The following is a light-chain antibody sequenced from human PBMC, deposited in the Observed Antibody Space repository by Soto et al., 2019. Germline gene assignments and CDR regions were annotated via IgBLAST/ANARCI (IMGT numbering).Light chain of an antibody. V-gene: IGKV3-20*01. CDR3: QQYGSAPRT. Sequence: EIVLTQSPGTLSLSPGEGATLSCRSSQSVSSSFLSWYQQKPGQSPRLLIYGASGRATGIPDRFSGSGSGTDFTLTISSLEPEDFAVYYCQQYGSAPRTFGQGTKVDIK. CDR2: GAS. J-gene: IGKJ1*01. CDR1: QSVSSSF.